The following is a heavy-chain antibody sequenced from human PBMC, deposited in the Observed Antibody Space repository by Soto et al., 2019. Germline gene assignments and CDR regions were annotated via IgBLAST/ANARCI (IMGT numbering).Heavy chain of an antibody. V-gene: IGHV1-18*01. CDR1: GYTLTNYA. CDR3: ARDSPHVDY. J-gene: IGHJ4*02. CDR2: ISAYNGNT. Sequence: QVQLVQSGAEVKKPGASVKVSCKASGYTLTNYAISWVRQAPGQGLEWMGWISAYNGNTNYAQQLRGRVTMTTDTATRTTYMALRSLSSEDTAVYYCARDSPHVDYWGQGTLVTVSS.